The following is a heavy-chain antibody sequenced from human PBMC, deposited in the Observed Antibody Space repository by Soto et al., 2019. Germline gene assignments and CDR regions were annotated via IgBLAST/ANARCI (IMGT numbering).Heavy chain of an antibody. D-gene: IGHD1-26*01. Sequence: EEQLVESGGGLVQPGGSLRLSCAISGFTFRSDWMNWVRQAPGKGLEWVAHVNQDGTQKYYVDSVKGRFTIFRDNVKNSLYLQMNSLRVEDTAVYYCSGGVGDAVWGQGTLVTVSS. CDR1: GFTFRSDW. CDR3: SGGVGDAV. V-gene: IGHV3-7*04. J-gene: IGHJ4*02. CDR2: VNQDGTQK.